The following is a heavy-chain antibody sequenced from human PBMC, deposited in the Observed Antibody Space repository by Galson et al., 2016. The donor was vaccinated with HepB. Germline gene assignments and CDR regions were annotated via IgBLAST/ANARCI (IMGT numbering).Heavy chain of an antibody. CDR2: VNSDGSTS. Sequence: SLRLSCAASGFAFSSHRMHWVRQVPGKGLVWVSRVNSDGSTSDYADSVKGRFTTSRDNAKTTLYLQMNSLRADDTAVYYCARDHSVEYATAYNWFDPWGQGALVTVSS. CDR1: GFAFSSHR. D-gene: IGHD2-8*02. J-gene: IGHJ5*02. V-gene: IGHV3-74*01. CDR3: ARDHSVEYATAYNWFDP.